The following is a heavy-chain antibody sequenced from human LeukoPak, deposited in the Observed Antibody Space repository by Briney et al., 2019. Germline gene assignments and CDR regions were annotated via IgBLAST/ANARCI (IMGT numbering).Heavy chain of an antibody. Sequence: GGSLGLSCAASGFTFSSYGMHWVRQAPGKGLEWVAVISSDGRNTYYGDSVKGRFTISRDNSKNTLYLQMNSLRPEDTAVFYCAKENYYESSGYVDYWGQGTLVTVSS. CDR1: GFTFSSYG. CDR3: AKENYYESSGYVDY. CDR2: ISSDGRNT. D-gene: IGHD3-22*01. V-gene: IGHV3-30*18. J-gene: IGHJ4*02.